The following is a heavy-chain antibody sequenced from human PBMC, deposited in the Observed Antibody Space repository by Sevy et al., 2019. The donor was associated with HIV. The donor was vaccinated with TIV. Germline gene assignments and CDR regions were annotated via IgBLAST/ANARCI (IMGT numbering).Heavy chain of an antibody. V-gene: IGHV3-30-3*01. Sequence: GGSLRLSCAASGFTFSSYAMHWVRQAPGKGLEWVAVISYDGSNKYYAYSVKGRFTISRDNSKNTLYLQMNSLRAEDTAVYYCARETYDFWSGYPRTGAFDIWGQGTMVTVSS. J-gene: IGHJ3*02. CDR2: ISYDGSNK. D-gene: IGHD3-3*01. CDR3: ARETYDFWSGYPRTGAFDI. CDR1: GFTFSSYA.